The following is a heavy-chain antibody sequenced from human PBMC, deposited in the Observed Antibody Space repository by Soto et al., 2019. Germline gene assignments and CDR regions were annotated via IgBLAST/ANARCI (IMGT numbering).Heavy chain of an antibody. CDR2: IIPIFGTA. CDR1: GGTFSSYA. CDR3: ARAGEMATITYYYYGMEV. Sequence: SVKVSCKASGGTFSSYAISWVRQAPGQGLEWMGGIIPIFGTANYAQKFQGRVTITADESTSTAYMELSSLRSEDTAVYYCARAGEMATITYYYYGMEVWGQGTTVTVSS. J-gene: IGHJ6*02. V-gene: IGHV1-69*13. D-gene: IGHD5-12*01.